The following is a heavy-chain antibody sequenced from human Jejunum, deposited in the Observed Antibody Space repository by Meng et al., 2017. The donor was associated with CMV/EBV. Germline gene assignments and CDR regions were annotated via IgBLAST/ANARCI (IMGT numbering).Heavy chain of an antibody. CDR2: IHPNAGSI. CDR3: TRDYSGNWAIDY. J-gene: IGHJ4*02. D-gene: IGHD4-23*01. V-gene: IGHV1-2*06. Sequence: CKASGYTFTAYWTHWVRQAPGQGLEWMGRIHPNAGSIDYAQKFQGRVTMTRDTSISTVYMDLSSLTPDDTAVYYCTRDYSGNWAIDYWGQGTLVTVSS. CDR1: GYTFTAYW.